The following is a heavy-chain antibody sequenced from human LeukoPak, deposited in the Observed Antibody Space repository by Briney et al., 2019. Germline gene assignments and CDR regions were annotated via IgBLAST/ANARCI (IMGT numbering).Heavy chain of an antibody. CDR1: GGSISNYY. V-gene: IGHV4-59*12. CDR3: ARDISGGYNWFDP. D-gene: IGHD1-20*01. J-gene: IGHJ5*02. CDR2: IYYSGST. Sequence: SETLSLTCTVSGGSISNYYWSWIRQPPGKGLEWIGYIYYSGSTNYNPSLKSRVTMSVDTSKNQFSLKVNSVTAADTAVYYCARDISGGYNWFDPWGQGTLVTVSS.